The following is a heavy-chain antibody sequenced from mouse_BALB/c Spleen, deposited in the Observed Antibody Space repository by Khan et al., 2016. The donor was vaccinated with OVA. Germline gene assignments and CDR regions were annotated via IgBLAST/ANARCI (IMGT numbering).Heavy chain of an antibody. V-gene: IGHV1-77*01. CDR3: ARSGYGSLAY. D-gene: IGHD1-1*01. CDR1: GYTFTDYV. CDR2: IFPGSGNT. Sequence: VQLQESGPELVKPGASVKMSCKASGYTFTDYVINWVKQRTGQGLEWIGEIFPGSGNTYYNEKFKGKATLTADKSSNTAYIQLSSLTSEDSAVYFCARSGYGSLAYWGQGTTRTVSS. J-gene: IGHJ2*01.